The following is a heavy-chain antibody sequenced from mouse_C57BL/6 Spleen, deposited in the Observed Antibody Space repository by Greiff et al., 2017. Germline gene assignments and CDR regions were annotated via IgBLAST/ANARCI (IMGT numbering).Heavy chain of an antibody. Sequence: EVQLQQSGPELVKPGASVKISCKASGYTFTDYYMNWVKQSPGKSLEWIGDINPNNGGTSYNQKFKGKATLTVDKSSSTAYMELRSLTAEDSAVYYCARGDGSSYPYYAMDYWGQGTSVTVSS. D-gene: IGHD1-1*01. CDR1: GYTFTDYY. J-gene: IGHJ4*01. CDR3: ARGDGSSYPYYAMDY. CDR2: INPNNGGT. V-gene: IGHV1-26*01.